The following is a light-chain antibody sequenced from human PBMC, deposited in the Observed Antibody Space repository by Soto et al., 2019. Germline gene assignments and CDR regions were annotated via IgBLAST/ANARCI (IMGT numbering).Light chain of an antibody. CDR1: QGISTS. J-gene: IGKJ2*01. CDR2: AAS. Sequence: DIPLTQSPSFLSASVGDRVTITCRASQGISTSLAWYQQKPGEAPNLLISAASTLEGVFSAKFTGSGSGAEFTLTISSLQPEDSATYFCQQFDSYPYTFGQGTKLEIK. CDR3: QQFDSYPYT. V-gene: IGKV1-9*01.